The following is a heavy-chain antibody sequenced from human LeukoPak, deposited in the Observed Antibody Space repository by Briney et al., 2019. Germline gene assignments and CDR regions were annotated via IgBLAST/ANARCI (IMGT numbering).Heavy chain of an antibody. Sequence: PSETLSLTCGVSGVPFSNYYWSWVRQSPRQGLEWIGEINHSGYTNYNPSLKSRVTMSIDTSKNQFSLKLTSVTAADAGVYYCTRAVAGHPYWGQGTLVTVSS. D-gene: IGHD1-14*01. CDR2: INHSGYT. V-gene: IGHV4-34*01. J-gene: IGHJ4*02. CDR1: GVPFSNYY. CDR3: TRAVAGHPY.